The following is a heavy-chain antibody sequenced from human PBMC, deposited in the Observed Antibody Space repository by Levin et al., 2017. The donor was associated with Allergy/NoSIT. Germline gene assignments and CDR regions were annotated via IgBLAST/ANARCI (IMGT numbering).Heavy chain of an antibody. CDR1: GFTFSSYG. Sequence: LSLTCAASGFTFSSYGMHWVRQAPGKGLEWVAVISYDGSNKYYADSVKGRFTISRDNSKNTLYLQMNSLRAEDTAVYYCAKDADSSGYLAYYFDYWGQGTLVTVSS. D-gene: IGHD3-22*01. V-gene: IGHV3-30*18. CDR2: ISYDGSNK. J-gene: IGHJ4*02. CDR3: AKDADSSGYLAYYFDY.